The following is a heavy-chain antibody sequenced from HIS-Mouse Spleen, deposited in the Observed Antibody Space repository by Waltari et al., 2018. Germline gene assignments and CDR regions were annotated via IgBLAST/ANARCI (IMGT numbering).Heavy chain of an antibody. CDR3: ARDHSSSWYYYYYGMDV. J-gene: IGHJ6*02. Sequence: QVQLVQSGAEVKKPGASVKVSCKASGYTFTSYGISWVRQAPGQGLEWMVWISAYNGNTNYAQKLQGRVTMTTDTSTSTAYMGLRSLRSDDTAVYYCARDHSSSWYYYYYGMDVWGQGTTVTVSS. CDR1: GYTFTSYG. CDR2: ISAYNGNT. V-gene: IGHV1-18*01. D-gene: IGHD6-13*01.